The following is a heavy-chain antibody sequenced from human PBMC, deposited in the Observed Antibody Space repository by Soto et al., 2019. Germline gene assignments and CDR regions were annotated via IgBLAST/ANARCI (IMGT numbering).Heavy chain of an antibody. CDR3: ASGEDYADGGY. CDR1: GFTFSSYS. J-gene: IGHJ4*02. Sequence: EVQLVESGGGLVQPGGSLRLSCAASGFTFSSYSMNWVRQAPGKGLEWVSYISSSSSTIYYADSVKGRFTISRDNAKNSLYLQMNGLGDEDTAVYDCASGEDYADGGYWGQGPLVSVSS. V-gene: IGHV3-48*02. D-gene: IGHD4-17*01. CDR2: ISSSSSTI.